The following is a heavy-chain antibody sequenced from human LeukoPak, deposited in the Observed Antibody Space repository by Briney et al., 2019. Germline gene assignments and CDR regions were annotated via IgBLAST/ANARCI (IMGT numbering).Heavy chain of an antibody. CDR2: IYYSGST. CDR1: GGSISSSY. V-gene: IGHV4-59*01. CDR3: ARATPLDP. Sequence: SETLSLTCTVSGGSISSSYWSWVRQPPGKGLEWIGYIYYSGSTNYNPSLKSRVTISADTSKNQCSLKLSSVTAAETAVYYCARATPLDPWGQGTLVTVSS. J-gene: IGHJ5*02.